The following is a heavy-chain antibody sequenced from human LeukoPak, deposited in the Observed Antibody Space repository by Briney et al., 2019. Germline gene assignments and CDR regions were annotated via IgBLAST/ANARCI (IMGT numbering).Heavy chain of an antibody. V-gene: IGHV4-34*01. CDR1: GGSFTGYY. CDR2: INHSGST. J-gene: IGHJ4*02. CDR3: ARGAMYYFDY. Sequence: PETQSLTCAVYGGSFTGYYWSWIRQPPGKGLEWIGEINHSGSTNYNPSLKSRVTISVDTSKNQFSLKLSSVTAADTAVYYCARGAMYYFDYWGQGTLVAVSS.